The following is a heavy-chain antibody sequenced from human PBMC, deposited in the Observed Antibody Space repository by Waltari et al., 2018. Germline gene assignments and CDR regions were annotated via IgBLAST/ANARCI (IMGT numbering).Heavy chain of an antibody. CDR2: IKGDGSRK. Sequence: EVQLVESGGGLVQPGGSLRLSCAASGFSFSHYWMSWVRQAPGKGLEGGADIKGDGSRKYYLDSVRGRFSISRDNTKNSVDLQMNSLRAEDTAVYYCARDDSSSGSYDAFDIWGQGTMVAVSS. CDR3: ARDDSSSGSYDAFDI. V-gene: IGHV3-7*01. J-gene: IGHJ3*02. D-gene: IGHD3-22*01. CDR1: GFSFSHYW.